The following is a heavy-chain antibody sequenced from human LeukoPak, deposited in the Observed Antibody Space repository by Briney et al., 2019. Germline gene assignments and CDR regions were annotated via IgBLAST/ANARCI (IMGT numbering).Heavy chain of an antibody. V-gene: IGHV4-39*01. J-gene: IGHJ4*02. Sequence: PSETLSPTCTVSGGSISSSSYYWGWIRQPPGKGLEWIGSIYYSGSTYYNPSLKSRVTISVDTSKNQFSLKLSSVTAADTAVYYCARHPSRYYYGSGSSLSPVDYWGQGTLVTVSS. CDR2: IYYSGST. CDR1: GGSISSSSYY. CDR3: ARHPSRYYYGSGSSLSPVDY. D-gene: IGHD3-10*01.